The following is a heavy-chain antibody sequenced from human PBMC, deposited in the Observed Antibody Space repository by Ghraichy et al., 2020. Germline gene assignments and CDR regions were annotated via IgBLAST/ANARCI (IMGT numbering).Heavy chain of an antibody. CDR3: TKDDYRNSYRFFQY. J-gene: IGHJ4*02. V-gene: IGHV3-11*01. Sequence: GESLNISCAASGFSLRDSFMSWVRRAPGQGLEWLAYISGTGTLIHHSDSVKGRFTISRENARKSVYLQMNSLRAEDTAVYYCTKDDYRNSYRFFQYWGLGTQVTVSS. CDR2: ISGTGTLI. CDR1: GFSLRDSF. D-gene: IGHD4-11*01.